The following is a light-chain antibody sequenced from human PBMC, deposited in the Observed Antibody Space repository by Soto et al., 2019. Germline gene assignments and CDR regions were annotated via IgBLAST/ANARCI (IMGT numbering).Light chain of an antibody. CDR3: QQYGSSGH. CDR1: QSVSSNY. CDR2: GAS. J-gene: IGKJ1*01. V-gene: IGKV3-20*01. Sequence: EIVLTQSPGTLSLSPGGRAPLSCRASQSVSSNYLAWYQQKPGPAPRLLIYGASNMATGIPDTFSGSGYWTGFTLTISRLVHEGFAVYNCQQYGSSGHVGQGTMVAIK.